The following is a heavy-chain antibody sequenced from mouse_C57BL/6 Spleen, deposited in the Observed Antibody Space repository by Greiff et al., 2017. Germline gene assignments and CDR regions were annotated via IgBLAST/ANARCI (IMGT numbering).Heavy chain of an antibody. Sequence: VQLQQSGAELVRPGASVTLSCTASGFNIKDDYMHWVKQRPEQGLEWIGWIDPENGDTEYASKFQGKATITADTSSNTAYLQLSSLTSEDTAVYYCTKGPWFAYWGQGTLVTVSA. D-gene: IGHD3-3*01. CDR1: GFNIKDDY. J-gene: IGHJ3*01. CDR3: TKGPWFAY. CDR2: IDPENGDT. V-gene: IGHV14-4*01.